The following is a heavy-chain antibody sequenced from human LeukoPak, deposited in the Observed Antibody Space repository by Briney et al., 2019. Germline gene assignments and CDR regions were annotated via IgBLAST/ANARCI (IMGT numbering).Heavy chain of an antibody. CDR3: ARDATRGGDFDY. D-gene: IGHD3-16*01. V-gene: IGHV3-7*01. CDR1: GFTFSSYW. J-gene: IGHJ4*02. Sequence: GGSLRLSCAASGFTFSSYWMSWVRQAPGKGLEWVAHINEDGSEKYYVDSVKGRFTFSRDNAKKSLYLQMNSLRAEDTAVYYCARDATRGGDFDYWGQGTLVTVSS. CDR2: INEDGSEK.